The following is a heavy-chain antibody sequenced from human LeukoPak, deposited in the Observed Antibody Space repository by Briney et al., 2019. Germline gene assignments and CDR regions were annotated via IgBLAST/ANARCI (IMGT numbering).Heavy chain of an antibody. CDR1: GGTFSSYA. D-gene: IGHD2-15*01. J-gene: IGHJ5*02. CDR2: IIPIFGTA. V-gene: IGHV1-69*13. Sequence: ASVKVSCKASGGTFSSYAISWVRQAPGQGLEWMGGIIPIFGTANYAQKFQGRVTITADESTSTAYMELSSLRSEDTAVYYCARSVVMVGGTRWFDPWGQGTLVTASS. CDR3: ARSVVMVGGTRWFDP.